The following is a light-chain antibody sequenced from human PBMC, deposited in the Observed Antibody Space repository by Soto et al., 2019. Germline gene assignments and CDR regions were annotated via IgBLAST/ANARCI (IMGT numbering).Light chain of an antibody. CDR1: ISDVGGYNY. J-gene: IGLJ1*01. CDR3: SSYTSSSTLYV. Sequence: QCPLTQPASVSGSPGQSITIACTGTISDVGGYNYVSWYQQHPGKAPKLMIYEVSNRPSGVSNRFSGSKYGNTASLTISGLQAEDEADYYCSSYTSSSTLYVFGTGTKVTVL. CDR2: EVS. V-gene: IGLV2-14*01.